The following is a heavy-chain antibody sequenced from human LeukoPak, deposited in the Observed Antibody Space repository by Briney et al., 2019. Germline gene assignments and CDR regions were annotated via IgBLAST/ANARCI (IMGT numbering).Heavy chain of an antibody. D-gene: IGHD2-8*02. Sequence: RGTLRLSCAASGFTFSSYGMNWVRQAPGKGLEWISGISPSGGGTYYADFVKGRFTISRDDSKSTLSLQMNSLRADDTAIYYCATYRQVLLPFESWGQGTLVTVSS. CDR2: ISPSGGGT. CDR3: ATYRQVLLPFES. J-gene: IGHJ4*02. CDR1: GFTFSSYG. V-gene: IGHV3-23*01.